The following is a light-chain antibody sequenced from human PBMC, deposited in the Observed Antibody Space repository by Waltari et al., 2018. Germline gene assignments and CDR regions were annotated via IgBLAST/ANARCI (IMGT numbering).Light chain of an antibody. CDR3: CSHAGIVV. CDR1: SSDVGNYNL. J-gene: IGLJ2*01. CDR2: EVS. V-gene: IGLV2-23*02. Sequence: QSALTPPASVSGSPGQSITVSCTETSSDVGNYNLVSWYQQHPGTAPKLMIYEVSKRPSGVSNRFSGSKSGNTASLTISGLQAEDEADYYCCSHAGIVVFGGGTKLTVL.